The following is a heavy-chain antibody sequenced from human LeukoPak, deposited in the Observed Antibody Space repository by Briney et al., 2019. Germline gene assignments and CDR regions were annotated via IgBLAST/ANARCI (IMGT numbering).Heavy chain of an antibody. J-gene: IGHJ6*02. Sequence: GGSLRLSCAASGFTFSSYSMNWVRQAPGKGLEWVSSISSSSSYIYYADSVKGRFTISRDNAKNSLYLQMNSLRAEDTAVYYCARDKAPYSISWGVRDGMDVWGQGTTVTVSS. CDR2: ISSSSSYI. CDR1: GFTFSSYS. CDR3: ARDKAPYSISWGVRDGMDV. V-gene: IGHV3-21*01. D-gene: IGHD6-13*01.